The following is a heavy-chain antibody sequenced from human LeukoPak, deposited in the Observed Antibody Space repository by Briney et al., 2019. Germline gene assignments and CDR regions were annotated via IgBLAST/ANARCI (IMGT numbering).Heavy chain of an antibody. Sequence: GGSLRLSCAASGFTFSTYWMNWYRQAPGKGLEWVGNINQDASEINYVDSVRGRFTISRDNAKNSLHLQMNSLRAKDTAVYYCATDRDNSDWQKRFDSWGQGTLVTVSS. CDR3: ATDRDNSDWQKRFDS. CDR2: INQDASEI. J-gene: IGHJ4*02. CDR1: GFTFSTYW. D-gene: IGHD2-21*02. V-gene: IGHV3-7*01.